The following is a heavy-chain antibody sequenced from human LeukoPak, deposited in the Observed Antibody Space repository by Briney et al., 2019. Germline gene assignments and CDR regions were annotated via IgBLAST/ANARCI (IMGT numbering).Heavy chain of an antibody. CDR2: ISSSSSYI. J-gene: IGHJ4*02. Sequence: GGSLRLSCAASGFTFSSYSMNWVRQAPGKGLEWVSSISSSSSYIYYADSVKGRFTNSRDNAKNSLYLQMNSLRAEDTAVYYCARRSGVRGVIITEGSYYFDYWGQGTLVTVSS. D-gene: IGHD3-10*01. CDR3: ARRSGVRGVIITEGSYYFDY. CDR1: GFTFSSYS. V-gene: IGHV3-21*01.